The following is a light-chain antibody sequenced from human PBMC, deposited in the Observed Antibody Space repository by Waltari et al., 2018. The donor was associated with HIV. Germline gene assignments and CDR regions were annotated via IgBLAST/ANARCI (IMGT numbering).Light chain of an antibody. CDR1: RPNVRSNN. V-gene: IGLV1-44*01. J-gene: IGLJ3*02. CDR2: NTG. Sequence: QSVLTRPPSASGTPGQTISISCSGSRPNVRSNNVYWYQHIPPTAPKLIIYNTGQRPSGVPARFAASKAVTSASLAISGLQPGDEGLYYCGTWDADLDGPVFGGGTKVTVL. CDR3: GTWDADLDGPV.